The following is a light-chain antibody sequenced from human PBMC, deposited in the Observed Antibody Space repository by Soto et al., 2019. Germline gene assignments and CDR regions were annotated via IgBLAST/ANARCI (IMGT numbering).Light chain of an antibody. J-gene: IGKJ1*01. Sequence: DIVMTQSPLSLPVTPGEPASISCRSSQSRLHSNGYNYLDWYLQNPGQSPQLLIYLGSNRASGVPDRFSGSGSGTDFTLNISRVEAEDVGVYYCMQALQSPKTFGQGTKVEIK. CDR3: MQALQSPKT. CDR2: LGS. V-gene: IGKV2-28*01. CDR1: QSRLHSNGYNY.